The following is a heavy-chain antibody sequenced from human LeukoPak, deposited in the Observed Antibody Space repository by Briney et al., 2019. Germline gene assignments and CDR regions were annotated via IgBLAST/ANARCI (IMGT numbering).Heavy chain of an antibody. J-gene: IGHJ6*02. CDR2: ISYDGSNK. Sequence: GGSLRPSCAASGFTFSSYAMHWVRQAPGKGLEWVAVISYDGSNKYYADSVKGRFAISRDNSKNTLYLQMNSLRAEDTAVYYCARNADGMDVWGQGTTVTVSS. V-gene: IGHV3-30*09. CDR3: ARNADGMDV. CDR1: GFTFSSYA.